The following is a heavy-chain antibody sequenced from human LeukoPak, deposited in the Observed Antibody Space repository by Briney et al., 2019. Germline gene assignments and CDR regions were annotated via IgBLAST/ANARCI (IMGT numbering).Heavy chain of an antibody. CDR2: IHYDGNKK. CDR3: TKAKGQSWLFSHY. D-gene: IGHD3-22*01. J-gene: IGHJ4*02. CDR1: GFKLSSYM. Sequence: GGSLRLSCAASGFKLSSYMLNWVRQAPGKGLEWVAFIHYDGNKKYYADSVKGRFTVSRDNSKTTVYLQMNDLRGEDTAVYYCTKAKGQSWLFSHYWGRGTLVTVSS. V-gene: IGHV3-30*02.